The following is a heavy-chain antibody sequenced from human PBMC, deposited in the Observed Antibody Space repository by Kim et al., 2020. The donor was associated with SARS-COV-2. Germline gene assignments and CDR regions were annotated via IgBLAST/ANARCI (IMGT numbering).Heavy chain of an antibody. V-gene: IGHV3-21*01. D-gene: IGHD3-16*02. Sequence: DSVKGRFTISRANAKNSLYLQMNSLRAEDTAVYYCASIGAYTFGGVIADYWGQGTLVTVSS. CDR3: ASIGAYTFGGVIADY. J-gene: IGHJ4*02.